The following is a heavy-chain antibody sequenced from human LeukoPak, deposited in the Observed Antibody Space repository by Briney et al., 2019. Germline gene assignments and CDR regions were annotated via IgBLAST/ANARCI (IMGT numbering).Heavy chain of an antibody. V-gene: IGHV4-61*02. CDR2: IYPSGGT. Sequence: SETLSLTCTVSGGSISSGSYYWSWIRQPAGKGLEWIGRIYPSGGTNYNPSLKSRVTISVDTSKNQFSLKLSSVTAADTAVYYCARLPPDSSGWSPLDYWGQGTLVTVSS. CDR1: GGSISSGSYY. D-gene: IGHD6-19*01. CDR3: ARLPPDSSGWSPLDY. J-gene: IGHJ4*02.